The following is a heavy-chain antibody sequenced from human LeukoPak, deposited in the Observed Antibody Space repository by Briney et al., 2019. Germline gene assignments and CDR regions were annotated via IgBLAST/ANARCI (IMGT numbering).Heavy chain of an antibody. V-gene: IGHV4-4*07. Sequence: SETLSLTCTVSGGSMTFYYWSWIRQSAGKRLEYIGRMSTSGNINYNPSLKGRVTMSMDTSKNQFSLRLMSVTAADTAVYYCARDGPSSNLFLDFWGQGILVTVSS. D-gene: IGHD6-13*01. CDR2: MSTSGNI. CDR1: GGSMTFYY. J-gene: IGHJ4*02. CDR3: ARDGPSSNLFLDF.